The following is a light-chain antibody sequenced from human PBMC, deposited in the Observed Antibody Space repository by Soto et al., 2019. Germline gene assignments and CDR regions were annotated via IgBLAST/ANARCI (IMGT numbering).Light chain of an antibody. V-gene: IGLV2-14*03. CDR3: SSYTTSTTQV. Sequence: QSALTQPASVSGSPGQSITISCTGSNSDIGAYNFVSWYQQHPGKAPKLMIYDVSNRPSGVSIRFSGSKSDNTASLTISGLQAADEAEYYCSSYTTSTTQVFGGGTKLNVL. J-gene: IGLJ2*01. CDR1: NSDIGAYNF. CDR2: DVS.